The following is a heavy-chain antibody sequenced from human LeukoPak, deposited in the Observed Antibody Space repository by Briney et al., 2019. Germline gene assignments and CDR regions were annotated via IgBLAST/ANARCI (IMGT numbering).Heavy chain of an antibody. Sequence: GASVKVSCKASGYIFTSYAMHWVRQAPGQRLEWMGWINAGNGNTKYSQKFQGWVTMTRDTSISTAYMELSRLRSDDTAVYYCARSFAFWTRYYFDYWGQGTLVTVSS. CDR1: GYIFTSYA. V-gene: IGHV1-3*01. J-gene: IGHJ4*02. D-gene: IGHD3/OR15-3a*01. CDR2: INAGNGNT. CDR3: ARSFAFWTRYYFDY.